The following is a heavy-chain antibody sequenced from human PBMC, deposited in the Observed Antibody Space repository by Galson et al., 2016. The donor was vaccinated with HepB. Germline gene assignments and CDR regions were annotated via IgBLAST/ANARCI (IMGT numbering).Heavy chain of an antibody. CDR1: GFTFSSHW. CDR3: ARGDSVAAYLNYGMDV. Sequence: SLRLSCAASGFTFSSHWMNWVRQAPGKGLEWVAKIRQDGSATSYVESAKGRFAISRENSKNSLYLQMNNLRAEDTAVYYCARGDSVAAYLNYGMDVWGQGTTVTVSS. J-gene: IGHJ6*02. D-gene: IGHD6-19*01. V-gene: IGHV3-7*01. CDR2: IRQDGSAT.